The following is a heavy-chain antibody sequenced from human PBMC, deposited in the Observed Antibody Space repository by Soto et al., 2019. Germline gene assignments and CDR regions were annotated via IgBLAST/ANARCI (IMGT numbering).Heavy chain of an antibody. V-gene: IGHV1-69*13. CDR3: VRHGSALVLEYYYYYGMEV. J-gene: IGHJ6*02. CDR2: IIPVFGTP. D-gene: IGHD6-13*01. CDR1: GGSLSNNG. Sequence: SVKASSKASGGSLSNNGISWVRQAPGQRLEWMGGIIPVFGTPHYAQKFQDRVTITADESTSTVYTEVSSLTSEDTAVYYCVRHGSALVLEYYYYYGMEVWGQGTTVTVSS.